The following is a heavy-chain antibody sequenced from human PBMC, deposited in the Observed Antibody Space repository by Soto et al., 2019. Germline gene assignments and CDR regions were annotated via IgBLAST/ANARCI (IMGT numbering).Heavy chain of an antibody. J-gene: IGHJ6*02. V-gene: IGHV3-23*01. CDR2: ISGSGGST. CDR1: GFTFSSYA. CDR3: AKVGERSIVATNYGMDV. Sequence: GGSLRLSCAASGFTFSSYAMSWVRQAPGKGLEWVSAISGSGGSTYYADSVKGRFTISRDNSKNTLYLQMNSLRAEDTAVYYCAKVGERSIVATNYGMDVWGQGTTVTVSS. D-gene: IGHD5-12*01.